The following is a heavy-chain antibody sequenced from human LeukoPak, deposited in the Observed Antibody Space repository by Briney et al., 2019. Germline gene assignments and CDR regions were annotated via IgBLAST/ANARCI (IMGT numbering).Heavy chain of an antibody. CDR2: IITIFGTA. CDR1: GGTFSSYA. J-gene: IGHJ5*02. CDR3: ARGYSSSWYRIGWFDP. Sequence: ASVKLSCKASGGTFSSYAISWVRQAPGQGLEWMGRIITIFGTANYAQKFQGRVTITTDDSTSTAYMELSSLRSEDTAVYYCARGYSSSWYRIGWFDPWGQGTLVTVSS. D-gene: IGHD6-13*01. V-gene: IGHV1-69*05.